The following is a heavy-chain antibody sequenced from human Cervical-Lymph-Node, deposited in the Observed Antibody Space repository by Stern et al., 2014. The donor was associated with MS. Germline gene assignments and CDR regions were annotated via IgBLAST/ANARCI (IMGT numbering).Heavy chain of an antibody. CDR3: ARGRELLSLDY. V-gene: IGHV1-8*01. CDR2: MNPYSGNA. J-gene: IGHJ4*02. CDR1: GYTFTSYD. Sequence: VKLVQSGAEVKKPGASVKVSCKASGYTFTSYDINWVRQGTGQGLEWMGWMNPYSGNAVYAQKFQGRVTMTRDTSTSTAYLELTSLRSEDTAVFYCARGRELLSLDYWGQGTLVTVSS. D-gene: IGHD1-26*01.